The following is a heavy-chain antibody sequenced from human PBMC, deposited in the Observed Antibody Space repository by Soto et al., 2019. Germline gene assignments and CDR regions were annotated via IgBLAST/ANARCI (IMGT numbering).Heavy chain of an antibody. CDR3: ARDLEGASTWHRER. J-gene: IGHJ4*03. CDR2: TYSDGST. Sequence: PGGSLTLSCAASRFTFSSYSMSWVRQTPGKGLEWVSITYSDGSTYYADSVKGRFTIFRENSKNTLYLQMNSLRAEDTAVYCCARDLEGASTWHRERWGRGSRGTVCS. V-gene: IGHV3-66*01. CDR1: RFTFSSYS. D-gene: IGHD1-26*01.